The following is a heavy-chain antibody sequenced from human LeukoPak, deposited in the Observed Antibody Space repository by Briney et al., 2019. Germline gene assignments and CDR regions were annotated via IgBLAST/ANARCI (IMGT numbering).Heavy chain of an antibody. Sequence: TSETLSLTCAVPGGSITRYYWNWIRQPPGKGLEWIGYIYYTGSTNSNPSLKSRLTISLDTSKKQFSLKLSSVTAAHTAIYYCASSNFYDGNRYFDYWGQGALVTVSS. V-gene: IGHV4-59*08. D-gene: IGHD3-22*01. CDR2: IYYTGST. CDR3: ASSNFYDGNRYFDY. CDR1: GGSITRYY. J-gene: IGHJ4*02.